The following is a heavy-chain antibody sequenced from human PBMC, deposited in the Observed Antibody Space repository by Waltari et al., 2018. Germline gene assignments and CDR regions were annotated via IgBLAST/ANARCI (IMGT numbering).Heavy chain of an antibody. CDR2: IYSGVST. J-gene: IGHJ6*02. Sequence: EVQLVESGGGLIQPGGSLRLSCAASGFTVSSNYMSWVRQAPGQGLEWVSVIYSGVSTYYADSVKGRFTISRDNSKNTLYLQMNSLRAEDTAVYYCARHSEVGHSGSYGLYYYGMDVWGQGTTVTVSS. D-gene: IGHD1-26*01. CDR1: GFTVSSNY. CDR3: ARHSEVGHSGSYGLYYYGMDV. V-gene: IGHV3-53*01.